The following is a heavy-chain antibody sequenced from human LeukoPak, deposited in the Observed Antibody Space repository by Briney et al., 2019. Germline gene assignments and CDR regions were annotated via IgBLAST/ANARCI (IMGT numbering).Heavy chain of an antibody. CDR1: GYTLTELS. Sequence: ASVKVSCKVSGYTLTELSMNWVRQAPGKGLEWMGGFDPEDGETIYPQKFQGRITMTEDTSTDTAYMELSSLRSEDTAVYYCATVPYSYGSGSYSWDQGTLVTVSS. CDR3: ATVPYSYGSGSYS. V-gene: IGHV1-24*01. D-gene: IGHD3-10*01. CDR2: FDPEDGET. J-gene: IGHJ4*02.